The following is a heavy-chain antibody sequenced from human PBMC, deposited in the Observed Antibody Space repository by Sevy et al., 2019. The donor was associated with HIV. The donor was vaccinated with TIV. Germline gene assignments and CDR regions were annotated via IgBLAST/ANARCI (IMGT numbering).Heavy chain of an antibody. J-gene: IGHJ4*02. CDR2: INPSGGST. CDR3: AKDQYGTGSYTYDY. Sequence: ASVKVSCNASGYTFTTYYMHCVRQAPGQGLEWMGMINPSGGSTSDAEKFQGRVTMTRDTSTSTVYMELSSLRSEDTAVYYCAKDQYGTGSYTYDYWGQGTLVTVSS. V-gene: IGHV1-46*01. D-gene: IGHD3-10*01. CDR1: GYTFTTYY.